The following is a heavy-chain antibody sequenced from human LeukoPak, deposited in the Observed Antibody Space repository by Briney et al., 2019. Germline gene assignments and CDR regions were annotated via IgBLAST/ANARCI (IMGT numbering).Heavy chain of an antibody. CDR1: GFTFRSYG. V-gene: IGHV3-33*01. CDR3: ATHHSTKGFDY. J-gene: IGHJ4*02. CDR2: IWYDGSNK. Sequence: GGSLRLSCAASGFTFRSYGMHWVRQAPGKGLDWVAIIWYDGSNKYYADSVKGRFIISKDNSKNTLYLQMNSLRAEDTAVYYCATHHSTKGFDYWGQGTLVTVSS. D-gene: IGHD2-15*01.